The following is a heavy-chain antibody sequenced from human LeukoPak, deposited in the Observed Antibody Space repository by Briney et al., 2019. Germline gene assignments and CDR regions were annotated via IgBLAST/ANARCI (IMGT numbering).Heavy chain of an antibody. D-gene: IGHD4-17*01. J-gene: IGHJ4*02. CDR3: ARSDYGDYVGY. V-gene: IGHV3-7*01. CDR2: IKQDGSEK. CDR1: GFTFSSYW. Sequence: GGSLRLSCAASGFTFSSYWMNWVRQAPGKGLEWVANIKQDGSEKYYVDSVKGRFTISRDNAKNSLYLQMNSLRAEDTAVYYCARSDYGDYVGYWGQGTLVTVSS.